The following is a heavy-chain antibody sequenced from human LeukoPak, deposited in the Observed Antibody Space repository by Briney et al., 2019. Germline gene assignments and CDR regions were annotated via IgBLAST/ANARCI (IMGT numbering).Heavy chain of an antibody. Sequence: GGSLRLSCAASRFTFSSYAMSSVRQAPGKGLEWVSTIGNSDDSTYYADSVKGRFTISGDNSKNTLYLQMNSLREEDKGVYYCAKATQLVLTGCFDYWGQGTLVTVSS. CDR1: RFTFSSYA. CDR2: IGNSDDST. J-gene: IGHJ4*02. CDR3: AKATQLVLTGCFDY. D-gene: IGHD3-9*01. V-gene: IGHV3-23*01.